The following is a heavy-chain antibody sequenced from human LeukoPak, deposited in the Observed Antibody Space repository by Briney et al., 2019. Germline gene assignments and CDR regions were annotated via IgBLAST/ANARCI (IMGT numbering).Heavy chain of an antibody. CDR2: ISSGGTP. V-gene: IGHV3-53*01. D-gene: IGHD3-22*01. CDR3: ARNDRGAFDS. CDR1: GFTVSRNY. J-gene: IGHJ3*02. Sequence: GRSLRLACAASGFTVSRNYMSWVRQAPGEGLEWVSVISSGGTPYYTDSAKGRLTISRDNSKNTLYLQMSSLRVEDTPVYYCARNDRGAFDSWGQATMVTVSS.